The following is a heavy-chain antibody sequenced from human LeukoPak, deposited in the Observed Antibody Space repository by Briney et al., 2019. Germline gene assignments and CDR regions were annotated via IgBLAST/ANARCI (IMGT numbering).Heavy chain of an antibody. CDR2: ISSTSTTL. Sequence: PGGSLRPSCAASGFTFSSSSMNWVRQAPGKGLEWVSYISSTSTTLYYADSVRGRFTISRDNAKNSLYLQMNSLRAEDTAVYYCARLEEDYDILTGYYPRPDYGMDVWGQGTTVTVSS. D-gene: IGHD3-9*01. V-gene: IGHV3-48*01. J-gene: IGHJ6*02. CDR1: GFTFSSSS. CDR3: ARLEEDYDILTGYYPRPDYGMDV.